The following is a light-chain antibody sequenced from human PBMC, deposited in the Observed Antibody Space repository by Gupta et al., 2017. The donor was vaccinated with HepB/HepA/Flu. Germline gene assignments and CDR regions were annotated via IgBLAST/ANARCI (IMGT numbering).Light chain of an antibody. J-gene: IGLJ1*01. CDR1: SSNIVAGND. Sequence: QSVLTQPPSVSGSPGQSVTISCTRSSSNIVAGNDVHCYQQLPRTDPNLLFYVNRNRHSGVPDRFSGSKSGTSAALATTGVQAGDEADYYWQSYDSTRSGFVFGSGTKLTVL. CDR2: VNR. CDR3: QSYDSTRSGFV. V-gene: IGLV1-40*01.